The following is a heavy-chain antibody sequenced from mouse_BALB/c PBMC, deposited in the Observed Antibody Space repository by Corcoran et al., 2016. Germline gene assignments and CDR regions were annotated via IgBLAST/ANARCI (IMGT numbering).Heavy chain of an antibody. J-gene: IGHJ4*01. CDR3: ARIDYEYDYSMDY. V-gene: IGHV8-12*01. Sequence: QVTLKESGPGILQTFQTVSLPCTFSRFSLGTSGMGVSWIRQPSGKGLEWLAHIYWDDDKRYNPSLKSRLTISKDTSSNQVFLKITSVDTADTATYYCARIDYEYDYSMDYWGQGTSVTVSS. CDR1: RFSLGTSGMG. CDR2: IYWDDDK. D-gene: IGHD2-4*01.